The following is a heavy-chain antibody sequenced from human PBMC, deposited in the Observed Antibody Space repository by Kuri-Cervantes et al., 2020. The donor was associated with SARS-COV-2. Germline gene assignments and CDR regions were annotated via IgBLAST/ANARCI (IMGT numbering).Heavy chain of an antibody. Sequence: GESLKISCAASGFTLRSYSMNWVRQAPGKGLEWVSSISSSSSYIYYADSVKGRFTISGDNAKNSLYLQMNSLRAEDTAVYYCARGVGYGDYTFDYWGQGTLVTVSS. J-gene: IGHJ4*02. CDR3: ARGVGYGDYTFDY. CDR2: ISSSSSYI. D-gene: IGHD4-17*01. V-gene: IGHV3-21*01. CDR1: GFTLRSYS.